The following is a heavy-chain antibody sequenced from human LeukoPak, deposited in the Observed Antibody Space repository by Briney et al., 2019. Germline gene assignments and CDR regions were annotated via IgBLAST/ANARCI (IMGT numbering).Heavy chain of an antibody. D-gene: IGHD3-16*01. V-gene: IGHV4-4*07. CDR1: GGSITSYS. CDR3: TRDRKGGYFDY. Sequence: SETLSLTCTVSGGSITSYSWSWLRQPAGKGLEWIGRIMASGSTNYNPSLKSRVTMSVDTSKNQFSLKLTSVTAADTAVYYCTRDRKGGYFDYWGQGTLVTVSS. J-gene: IGHJ4*02. CDR2: IMASGST.